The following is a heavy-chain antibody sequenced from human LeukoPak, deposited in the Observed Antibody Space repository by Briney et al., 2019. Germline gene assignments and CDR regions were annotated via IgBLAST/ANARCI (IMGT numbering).Heavy chain of an antibody. V-gene: IGHV3-11*01. CDR2: ISSSGSTI. CDR3: ARDNWNDGGHFDY. Sequence: PGGSLRLSCAASGFTFSDYYMSWIRQAPGKGLGWVSYISSSGSTIYYADSVKGRFTISRGNAKNSLYLQMNSLRAEDTAVYYCARDNWNDGGHFDYWGQGTLVTVSS. CDR1: GFTFSDYY. D-gene: IGHD1-20*01. J-gene: IGHJ4*02.